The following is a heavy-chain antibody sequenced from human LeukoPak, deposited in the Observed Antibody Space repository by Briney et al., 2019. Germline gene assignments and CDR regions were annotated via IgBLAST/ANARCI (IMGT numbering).Heavy chain of an antibody. J-gene: IGHJ6*02. CDR3: ASSAVTATNFYYYYYGMDV. V-gene: IGHV3-21*01. CDR2: ISSSSYI. D-gene: IGHD2-21*02. CDR1: GFTFSSYS. Sequence: GGSLRLSCAASGFTFSSYSMNWVRQAPGKGLEWVSSISSSSYIYYADSVKGRFTISRDNAKNSLYLQMNSLRAEDTAVYYCASSAVTATNFYYYYYGMDVWGQGTTVTVSS.